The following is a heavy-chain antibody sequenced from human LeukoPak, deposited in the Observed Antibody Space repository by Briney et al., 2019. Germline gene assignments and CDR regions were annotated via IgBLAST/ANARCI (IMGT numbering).Heavy chain of an antibody. V-gene: IGHV4-34*01. CDR3: ARGPYSGYDPRGYYFDY. J-gene: IGHJ4*02. CDR2: INHSGST. CDR1: GGSFSGYY. D-gene: IGHD5-12*01. Sequence: SETLSLTCAVYGGSFSGYYWSWIRQPPGKGLEWIGEINHSGSTNYNPSLKSRVTISVDTSKNQFSLKLSSVTAADTAVYYCARGPYSGYDPRGYYFDYWGQGTLVTVSS.